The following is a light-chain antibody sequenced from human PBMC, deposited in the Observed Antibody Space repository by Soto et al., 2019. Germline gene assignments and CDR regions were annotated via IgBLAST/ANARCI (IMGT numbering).Light chain of an antibody. J-gene: IGKJ1*01. CDR1: QSVSNN. CDR2: GAS. V-gene: IGKV3-15*01. CDR3: HQYNNLPRT. Sequence: EIVMTQSPATLSVSPGERATLSCRASQSVSNNLAWYQQKPGQAPRLLIYGASTRATGIPARFSGSGSETDFTLTISSLQSEDFAVYYCHQYNNLPRTFGHGTKVEIK.